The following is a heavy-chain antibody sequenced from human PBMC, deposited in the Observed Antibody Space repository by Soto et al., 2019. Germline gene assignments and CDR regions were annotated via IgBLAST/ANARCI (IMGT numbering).Heavy chain of an antibody. CDR1: GFTFSSYS. J-gene: IGHJ4*02. Sequence: EVQLVESGGGLVQPGGSLRLSCAASGFTFSSYSMNWVRQAPGKGLEWVSYISSSSSTIYHADSVKGRFTISRDNAKNSLYLQMTSLRDEDTAVYYCARDGGSLLDYWGQGTLVTVSS. D-gene: IGHD3-16*01. V-gene: IGHV3-48*02. CDR2: ISSSSSTI. CDR3: ARDGGSLLDY.